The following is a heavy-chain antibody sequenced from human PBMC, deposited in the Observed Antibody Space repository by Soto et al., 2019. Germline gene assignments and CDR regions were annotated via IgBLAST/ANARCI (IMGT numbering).Heavy chain of an antibody. J-gene: IGHJ3*02. V-gene: IGHV3-74*01. Sequence: GSLRLSCAASGFTFSSYWMHWVRQAPGKGLVWVSRINSDGSSTSYADSVKGRFTISRDNAKNTLYLQMNSLRAEDTAVYYCARDPIGYDYVWGSYRLGAFDIWGQGTMVTVSS. CDR2: INSDGSST. CDR3: ARDPIGYDYVWGSYRLGAFDI. CDR1: GFTFSSYW. D-gene: IGHD3-16*02.